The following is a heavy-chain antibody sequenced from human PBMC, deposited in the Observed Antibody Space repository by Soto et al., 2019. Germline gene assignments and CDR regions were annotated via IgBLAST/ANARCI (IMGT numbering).Heavy chain of an antibody. J-gene: IGHJ3*02. CDR1: GYTFTSYG. Sequence: QVQLVQSGAEVKKPGASVKVSCKASGYTFTSYGISWVRQAPGQGLEWMGWISAYNGNTNYAQKLQGRVTMTTDTATSTACMELRSLRSDDTAVYYCASDMGQWLVLNDAFDIWGQGTMVTVSS. V-gene: IGHV1-18*01. CDR2: ISAYNGNT. CDR3: ASDMGQWLVLNDAFDI. D-gene: IGHD6-19*01.